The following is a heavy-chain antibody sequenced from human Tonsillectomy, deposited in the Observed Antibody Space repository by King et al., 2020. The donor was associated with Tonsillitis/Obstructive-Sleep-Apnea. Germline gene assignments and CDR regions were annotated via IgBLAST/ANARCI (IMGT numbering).Heavy chain of an antibody. J-gene: IGHJ6*03. D-gene: IGHD4-17*01. V-gene: IGHV7-4-1*02. CDR3: SRTTVTTDSYYYMDV. CDR2: INTNTGNP. Sequence: QLVQSGSELKKPGASVKVSCKASGYTFTSYAMNWVRQAPGQGLEWMGWINTNTGNPTYAQGFTGRFVFSLDTSVSTAYLQISSLKAEDTAVYYCSRTTVTTDSYYYMDVWGKGTRSPSP. CDR1: GYTFTSYA.